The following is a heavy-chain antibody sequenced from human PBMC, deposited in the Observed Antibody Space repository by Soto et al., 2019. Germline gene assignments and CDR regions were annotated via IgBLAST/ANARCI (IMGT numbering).Heavy chain of an antibody. CDR2: INPSGGST. CDR1: GYTLTSYY. J-gene: IGHJ4*02. Sequence: QVQLVQSGAEVKKPGASVKVSCKASGYTLTSYYMHWVRQAPGQGLEWMGIINPSGGSTSYAQKFQGRVTMTRDTSTSTVYMELSSLRSEDTAVYYCARRQAQYSGSYLTFDYWGQGTLVTVSS. CDR3: ARRQAQYSGSYLTFDY. V-gene: IGHV1-46*01. D-gene: IGHD1-26*01.